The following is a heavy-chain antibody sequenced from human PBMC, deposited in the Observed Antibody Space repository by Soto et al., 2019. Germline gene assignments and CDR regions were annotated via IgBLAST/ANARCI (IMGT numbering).Heavy chain of an antibody. Sequence: ASVKVSCKASGGTFSSYTISWVRQAPGQGLEWMGRIIPILGIANYAQKFQGRVTITADKFTSTAYMELSSLRSEDTAVYYCARDSDIVAERGPFDYWGQGTLVTVSS. D-gene: IGHD5-12*01. J-gene: IGHJ4*02. CDR2: IIPILGIA. CDR3: ARDSDIVAERGPFDY. V-gene: IGHV1-69*04. CDR1: GGTFSSYT.